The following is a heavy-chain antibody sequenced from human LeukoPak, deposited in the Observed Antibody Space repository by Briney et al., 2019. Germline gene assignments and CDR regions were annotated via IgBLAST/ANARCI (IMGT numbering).Heavy chain of an antibody. CDR1: GESFDGYY. V-gene: IGHV4-34*01. Sequence: PSETLSLTCAVYGESFDGYYWSWIRQSPGKGLEWIGHINHVGITNHNPSLKSRVTISVDTSKNQFTLKVRSVTAADTGVYYCAGYVDTAMGPTNWFDPWGQGTLVTVSS. CDR2: INHVGIT. D-gene: IGHD5-18*01. CDR3: AGYVDTAMGPTNWFDP. J-gene: IGHJ5*02.